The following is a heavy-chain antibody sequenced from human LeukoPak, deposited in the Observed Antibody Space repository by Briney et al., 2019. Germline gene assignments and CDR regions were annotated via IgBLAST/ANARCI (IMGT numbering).Heavy chain of an antibody. D-gene: IGHD2-15*01. J-gene: IGHJ4*02. Sequence: PRGSLRLSCAASGFTFSSSSMNWVRQAPGKGLEFVSSISPSSSYIYYADSVKGRFTISRDDAKNSLFLQMNSLRAGDTAVYYCAREGGYCSGGSCRFFDYWGQGTLVTVSS. CDR3: AREGGYCSGGSCRFFDY. CDR1: GFTFSSSS. CDR2: ISPSSSYI. V-gene: IGHV3-21*06.